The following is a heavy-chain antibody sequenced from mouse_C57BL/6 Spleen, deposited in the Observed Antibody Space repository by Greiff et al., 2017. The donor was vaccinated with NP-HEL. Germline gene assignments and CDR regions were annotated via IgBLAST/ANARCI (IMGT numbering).Heavy chain of an antibody. CDR2: IDPSDSET. D-gene: IGHD3-2*02. Sequence: QVQLKQSGAELVRPGSSVKLSCKASGYTFTSYWMHWVKQRPIQGLEWIGNIDPSDSETHYNQKFKDKATLTVDKSSSTAYMQLSSLTSEDSAVYYCARKGAAQAPFDYWGQGTTLTVSS. CDR3: ARKGAAQAPFDY. V-gene: IGHV1-52*01. CDR1: GYTFTSYW. J-gene: IGHJ2*01.